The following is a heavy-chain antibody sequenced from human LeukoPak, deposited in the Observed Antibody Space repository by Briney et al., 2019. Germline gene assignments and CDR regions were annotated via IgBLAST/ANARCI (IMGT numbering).Heavy chain of an antibody. CDR2: ISYDGSNK. CDR3: ARAPWSDSSGYWFDY. CDR1: GFTFSSYA. D-gene: IGHD3-22*01. J-gene: IGHJ4*02. Sequence: GSLRLSCAASGFTFSSYAMHWVRQAPGKGLEWVAVISYDGSNKYYADSVKGRFTISRDNSKNTLYLQMNSLRAEDTAVYYCARAPWSDSSGYWFDYWGQGTLVTVSS. V-gene: IGHV3-30-3*01.